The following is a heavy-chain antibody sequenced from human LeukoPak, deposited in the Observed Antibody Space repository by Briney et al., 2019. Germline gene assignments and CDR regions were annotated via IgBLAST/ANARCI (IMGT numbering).Heavy chain of an antibody. J-gene: IGHJ4*02. V-gene: IGHV3-30*02. CDR1: GFTFSGSG. D-gene: IGHD2-2*01. CDR3: ARSPTSWYFDY. Sequence: GGSLRLSCAASGFTFSGSGMHWVRQAPGKGLEWVAFIRYHGSDKYYADSVKGRFTISRDNSKNTLYLQMDSLRPEDTSVYFCARSPTSWYFDYWGQGTLVTVSS. CDR2: IRYHGSDK.